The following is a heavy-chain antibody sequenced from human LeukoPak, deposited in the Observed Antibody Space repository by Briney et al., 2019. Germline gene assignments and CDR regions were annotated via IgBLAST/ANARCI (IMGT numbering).Heavy chain of an antibody. CDR2: ISRESAYI. V-gene: IGHV3-21*01. CDR1: GFTFSSYN. J-gene: IGHJ4*02. D-gene: IGHD3-22*01. Sequence: GGSLRLSCAASGFTFSSYNMNWVRQAPGKGLEWVAYISRESAYIYYGDSVKGRFTISRDNGKNSVDLQMNSLRAEDTAVYYCARVAVTVTPIVVVIYLVDYWGQGTLVTVSS. CDR3: ARVAVTVTPIVVVIYLVDY.